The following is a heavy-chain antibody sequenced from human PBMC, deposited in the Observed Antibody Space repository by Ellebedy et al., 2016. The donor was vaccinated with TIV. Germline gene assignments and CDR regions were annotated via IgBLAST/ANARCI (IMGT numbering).Heavy chain of an antibody. Sequence: SETLSLTCTVSGGSISSSSYNWGWIRQPPGKGLEWIGHIYDSGSTSYNPSLKSRVTISVDTSKNQFSLNLSSVTAADTAVYYCARSTSRSHPSNNWPYFDYWGQGTLVTVSS. CDR2: IYDSGST. V-gene: IGHV4-39*01. J-gene: IGHJ4*02. CDR1: GGSISSSSYN. CDR3: ARSTSRSHPSNNWPYFDY. D-gene: IGHD1-1*01.